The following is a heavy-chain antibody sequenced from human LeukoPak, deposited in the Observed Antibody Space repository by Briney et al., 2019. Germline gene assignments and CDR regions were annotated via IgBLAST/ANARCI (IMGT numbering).Heavy chain of an antibody. J-gene: IGHJ6*02. V-gene: IGHV1-69*04. CDR2: IIPILGIA. CDR3: ARDHAGWFGELLLNKNYYGMDV. D-gene: IGHD3-10*01. Sequence: SVKVSCKASGGTFSSYAISWVRQAPGQGLEWIGRIIPILGIANYAQKFQGRVTITADKSTSTAYMELSSLRSEDTAVYYCARDHAGWFGELLLNKNYYGMDVWGQGTTVTVSS. CDR1: GGTFSSYA.